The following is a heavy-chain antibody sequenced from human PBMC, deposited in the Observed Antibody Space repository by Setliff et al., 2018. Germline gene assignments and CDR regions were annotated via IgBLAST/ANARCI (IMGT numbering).Heavy chain of an antibody. CDR2: IYHSGST. CDR1: GYSISSAYY. J-gene: IGHJ5*02. D-gene: IGHD3-22*01. V-gene: IGHV4-38-2*01. Sequence: SETLSLTCAVSGYSISSAYYWGWIRQPPGKGLEWIGSIYHSGSTYYNPSLKSRVTMSVDTSKNQFSLKLSSVTAADTAVYYCARTNYYDSSGYFNWFDPWGQGTLVTVSS. CDR3: ARTNYYDSSGYFNWFDP.